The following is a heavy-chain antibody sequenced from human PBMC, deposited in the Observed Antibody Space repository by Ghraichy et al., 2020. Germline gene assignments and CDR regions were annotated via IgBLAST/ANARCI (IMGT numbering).Heavy chain of an antibody. CDR2: IDPRGKT. Sequence: SETLSLTCSVSGDSISSSYWSWIRQPAGKGLEWIGRIDPRGKTNNNPSLNSRVTLSLDTSKTHFYLRLNSVTAADTAVYYCTRDGSKGARGDAFDIWGQGTMVTVA. CDR3: TRDGSKGARGDAFDI. J-gene: IGHJ3*02. D-gene: IGHD4/OR15-4a*01. V-gene: IGHV4-4*07. CDR1: GDSISSSY.